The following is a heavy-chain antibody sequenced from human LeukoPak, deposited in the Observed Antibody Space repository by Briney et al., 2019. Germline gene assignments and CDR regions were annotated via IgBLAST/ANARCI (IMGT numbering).Heavy chain of an antibody. V-gene: IGHV4-39*07. J-gene: IGHJ3*02. D-gene: IGHD5-12*01. CDR3: ARATTLDAFDI. CDR2: IYHSGST. Sequence: PSETLSLTCTVSGVSISSSSYYWGWIRQPPGKGLEWIGYIYHSGSTYYNPSLKSRVTISVDRSKNQFSLKLSSVTAADTAVYYCARATTLDAFDIWGQGTMVTVSS. CDR1: GVSISSSSYY.